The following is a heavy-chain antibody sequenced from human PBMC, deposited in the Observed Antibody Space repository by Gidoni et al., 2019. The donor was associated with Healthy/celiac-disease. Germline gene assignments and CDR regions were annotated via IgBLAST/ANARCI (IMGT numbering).Heavy chain of an antibody. V-gene: IGHV1-69*01. CDR2: SIPIFGTA. Sequence: QVQLVQSGAEVKKPGSSVKVSCKASGGTFSSYAISWVRQAPGQGLEWMGGSIPIFGTANYAQKFQGRVTITADESTSTAYMELSSLRSEDTAVYYCASPLASPRMTGYGEGYYYYYGMDAWGQGTTVTVSS. J-gene: IGHJ6*02. D-gene: IGHD3-10*01. CDR3: ASPLASPRMTGYGEGYYYYYGMDA. CDR1: GGTFSSYA.